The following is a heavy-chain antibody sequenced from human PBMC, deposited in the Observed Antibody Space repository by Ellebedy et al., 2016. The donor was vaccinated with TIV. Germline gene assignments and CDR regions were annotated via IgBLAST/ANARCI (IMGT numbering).Heavy chain of an antibody. V-gene: IGHV3-33*08. CDR1: GFTFSSYS. CDR3: ARDRYYGSGSYSTLDI. J-gene: IGHJ3*02. CDR2: IWYDGSNK. Sequence: GESLKISXAASGFTFSSYSMNWVRQAPGKGLEWVAVIWYDGSNKYYADSVKGRFTISRDNSKNTLYLQMNSLRAEDTAVYYCARDRYYGSGSYSTLDIWGQGTMVTVSS. D-gene: IGHD3-10*01.